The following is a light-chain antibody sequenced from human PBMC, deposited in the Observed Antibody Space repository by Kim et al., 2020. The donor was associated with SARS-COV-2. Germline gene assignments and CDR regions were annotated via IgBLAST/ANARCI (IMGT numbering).Light chain of an antibody. CDR1: KLGDKY. CDR3: QAWDSSTAV. Sequence: SYELTQPPSVSVSPGQTASITCSGDKLGDKYACWYQQKPGQSLVLVIYQDSKRPSRIPERFSGSNSGNTATLTISGTQAMDEADYYCQAWDSSTAVFGTGTKVTVL. V-gene: IGLV3-1*01. J-gene: IGLJ1*01. CDR2: QDS.